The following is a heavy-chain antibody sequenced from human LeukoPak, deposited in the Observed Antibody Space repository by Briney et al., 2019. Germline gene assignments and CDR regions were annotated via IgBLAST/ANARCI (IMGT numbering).Heavy chain of an antibody. V-gene: IGHV3-7*01. CDR3: AREGYCSGGSCYSFDY. Sequence: GGSLRLSCAASGLTFSSYWMSWVRQAPGKGLEWVANIKQDGSEKYYVDSVKGRFTISRDNAKNSLYLQVNSLRAEDTAVYYCAREGYCSGGSCYSFDYWGQGTLVTVSS. CDR1: GLTFSSYW. CDR2: IKQDGSEK. J-gene: IGHJ4*02. D-gene: IGHD2-15*01.